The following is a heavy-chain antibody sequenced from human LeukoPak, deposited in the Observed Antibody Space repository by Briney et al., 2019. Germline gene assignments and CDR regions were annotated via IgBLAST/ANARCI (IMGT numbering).Heavy chain of an antibody. CDR1: GFTVSSNY. J-gene: IGHJ3*02. D-gene: IGHD6-13*01. V-gene: IGHV3-66*01. CDR3: ASEQQLVGDDAFDI. Sequence: HPGGSLRLSCAASGFTVSSNYMSWVRQAPGKGLEWVSVIYSGGSTYYADSVKGRFTISRDNSKNTLYLQMNSLRAEDTAVYYCASEQQLVGDDAFDIWGQGTMVTVSS. CDR2: IYSGGST.